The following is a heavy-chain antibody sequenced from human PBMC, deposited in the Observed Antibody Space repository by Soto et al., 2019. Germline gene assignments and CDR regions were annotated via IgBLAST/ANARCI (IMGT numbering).Heavy chain of an antibody. Sequence: EVQLVESGGGLVKPGGSLRLSCAASGFTFSSYSMNWVRQAPGKGLEWVSSINSSSSYIYYADSVKGRFTISRDNAKNSLYLQMNSLRAEDTAVYYCARDNYDILTGDYKACYYYYGMDVWGQGTTVTVSS. V-gene: IGHV3-21*01. CDR2: INSSSSYI. D-gene: IGHD3-9*01. CDR1: GFTFSSYS. J-gene: IGHJ6*02. CDR3: ARDNYDILTGDYKACYYYYGMDV.